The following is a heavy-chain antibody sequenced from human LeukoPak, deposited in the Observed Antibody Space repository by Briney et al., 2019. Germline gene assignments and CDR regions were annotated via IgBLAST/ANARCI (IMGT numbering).Heavy chain of an antibody. CDR1: GGSISGYH. V-gene: IGHV4-59*05. Sequence: SGTLSLTCRVSGGSISGYHWSLIRQTPGKGLEWIGSIFYVGDTYYNPSLESRITISVDTSRNQFSLKLYSVTAADTAVYYCARSDSSRYGWLDPWGRGTLVTVSS. J-gene: IGHJ5*02. CDR2: IFYVGDT. CDR3: ARSDSSRYGWLDP. D-gene: IGHD3-22*01.